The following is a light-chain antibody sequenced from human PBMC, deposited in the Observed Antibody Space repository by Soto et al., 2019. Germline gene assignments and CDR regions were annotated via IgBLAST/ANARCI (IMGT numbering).Light chain of an antibody. CDR1: SNDVGGYNY. J-gene: IGLJ1*01. V-gene: IGLV2-14*03. Sequence: QSVLTQPASVSGSPGQSITISCTETSNDVGGYNYVSWYQHHPGKAPKLMIFDVSNRPSGVSNRFSGSKSGNTASLTISGLQPEDEADYYCSSYTTSNTRQIVFGTGTKVTVL. CDR2: DVS. CDR3: SSYTTSNTRQIV.